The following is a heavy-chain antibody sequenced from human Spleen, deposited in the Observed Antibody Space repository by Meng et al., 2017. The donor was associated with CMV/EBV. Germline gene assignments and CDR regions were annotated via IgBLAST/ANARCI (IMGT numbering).Heavy chain of an antibody. V-gene: IGHV1-18*01. Sequence: ASVKVSCKASGYTFTSYGISWVRQAPGQGLEWMGWISAYNGNTNYAQKLQGRVTMTTDTSTSTAYMELRSLRSDDTAVYYCAREGGDYDFWSGSSYYYGMDVWGQGTTVTVSS. CDR1: GYTFTSYG. CDR2: ISAYNGNT. J-gene: IGHJ6*02. CDR3: AREGGDYDFWSGSSYYYGMDV. D-gene: IGHD3-3*01.